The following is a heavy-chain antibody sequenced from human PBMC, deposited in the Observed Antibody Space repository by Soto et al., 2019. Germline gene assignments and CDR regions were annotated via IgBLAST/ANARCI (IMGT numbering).Heavy chain of an antibody. J-gene: IGHJ6*02. V-gene: IGHV1-69*06. CDR2: IIPIFGTA. CDR1: GGTFSSYA. Sequence: QVQLVQSGAEVKKPGSSVKVSCKASGGTFSSYAISWVQQAPGQGLEWMGGIIPIFGTANYAQKFQGRVTITADKSTSTAYMELSSLRSEDTAVYYCARRVIIAAAVLAFNGMDVWGQGTTVTVSS. D-gene: IGHD6-13*01. CDR3: ARRVIIAAAVLAFNGMDV.